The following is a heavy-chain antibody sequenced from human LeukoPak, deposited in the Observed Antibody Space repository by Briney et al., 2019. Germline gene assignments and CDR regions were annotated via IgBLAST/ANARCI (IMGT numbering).Heavy chain of an antibody. CDR3: ARGNQFLDIVVVVAADWFDP. D-gene: IGHD2-15*01. CDR1: GYTFTSYY. V-gene: IGHV1-46*01. Sequence: ASVKVSCKASGYTFTSYYMHWVRQAPGQGLEWMGIINPSGGSTSYAQKFQGRVTMTRDMSTSTVYMELSSLRSEDTAVYYCARGNQFLDIVVVVAADWFDPWGQGTLVTVSS. CDR2: INPSGGST. J-gene: IGHJ5*02.